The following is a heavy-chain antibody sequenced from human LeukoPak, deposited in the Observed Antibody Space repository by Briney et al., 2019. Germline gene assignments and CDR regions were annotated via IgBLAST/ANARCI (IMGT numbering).Heavy chain of an antibody. Sequence: ETSETLSLTCTVSGGSISSYYWSWVRQSPGKGLEWIGYIYYSGSTNYNPSLKSRVTISVDTSKNQFSLKLSSVTAADTAVYYCARGGGFASGYLLWGQGTLVTVSS. CDR2: IYYSGST. J-gene: IGHJ4*02. V-gene: IGHV4-59*01. D-gene: IGHD3-22*01. CDR1: GGSISSYY. CDR3: ARGGGFASGYLL.